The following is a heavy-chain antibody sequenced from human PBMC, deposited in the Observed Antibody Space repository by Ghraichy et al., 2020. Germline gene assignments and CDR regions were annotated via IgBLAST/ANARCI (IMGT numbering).Heavy chain of an antibody. D-gene: IGHD3-16*01. J-gene: IGHJ4*02. CDR3: ARGGAGGGTFAN. CDR2: IYASGTT. CDR1: GGSISSGTYY. V-gene: IGHV4-61*02. Sequence: SETLFLTCTVSGGSISSGTYYWSWIRQPAGKGLEWIGRIYASGTTDYNPSLKSRVTMSVDTSKNQFSLKLNSVTAADTAIYYCARGGAGGGTFANWGQGTLVTVSS.